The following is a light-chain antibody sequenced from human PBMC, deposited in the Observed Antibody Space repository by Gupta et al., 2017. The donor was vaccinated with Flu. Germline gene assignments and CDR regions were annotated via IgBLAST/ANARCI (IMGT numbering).Light chain of an antibody. CDR1: TGAVTSGYY. CDR3: LLFYNYDWV. CDR2: KTD. J-gene: IGLJ3*02. V-gene: IGLV7-43*01. Sequence: QTVVTQEPSLTVSPGGTVTLTCASNTGAVTSGYYANWFQQQPGHAPRALFYKTDKTHAWTPAPFAGFVPGGKAALTLAAVQAEAEDEYFCLLFYNYDWVFGGGTKLTVL.